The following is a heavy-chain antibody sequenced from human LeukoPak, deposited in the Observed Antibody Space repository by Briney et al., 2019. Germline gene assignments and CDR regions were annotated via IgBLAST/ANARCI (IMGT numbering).Heavy chain of an antibody. CDR2: INPNGGGT. CDR3: ARYSSGWTLDY. J-gene: IGHJ4*02. D-gene: IGHD6-19*01. Sequence: ASVKVSCKVFGYRFTGYYMNWVRQAPGQGLEWMGWINPNGGGTNYAQKFQGRVTMTRDTSISTAYMELSRLRSDDTAVYYCARYSSGWTLDYWGQGTLVTVSS. CDR1: GYRFTGYY. V-gene: IGHV1-2*02.